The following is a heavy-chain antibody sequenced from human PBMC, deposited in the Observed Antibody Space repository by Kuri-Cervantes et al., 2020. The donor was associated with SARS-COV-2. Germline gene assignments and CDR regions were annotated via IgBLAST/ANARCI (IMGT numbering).Heavy chain of an antibody. V-gene: IGHV1-24*01. CDR3: ATSLVDARSPLPSHYYGLSV. D-gene: IGHD2-8*01. CDR2: FDPEDGER. J-gene: IGHJ6*02. CDR1: GYTLTELS. Sequence: ASVKVSCKISGYTLTELSIYWVRLAPGKGLEWMGGFDPEDGERVSAQKFQGRVTMTEDTSTDTAYLELRSLRSDDTAVYYCATSLVDARSPLPSHYYGLSVWGQGTTVTVSS.